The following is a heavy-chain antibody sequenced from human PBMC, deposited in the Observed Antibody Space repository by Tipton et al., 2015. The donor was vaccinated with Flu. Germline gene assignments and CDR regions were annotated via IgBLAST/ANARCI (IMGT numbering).Heavy chain of an antibody. CDR1: GGSVNTYF. J-gene: IGHJ4*02. V-gene: IGHV4-59*04. D-gene: IGHD3-10*02. Sequence: TLSLTCTVSGGSVNTYFWSWIRQPPGKGLEWIGGLSYSGNTYYNPSLKSRVVISMDTSKNQFSLKLTSATAADTAIYYCARLSFYDVDLKNFYFEDWGQGTLVTVSS. CDR3: ARLSFYDVDLKNFYFED. CDR2: LSYSGNT.